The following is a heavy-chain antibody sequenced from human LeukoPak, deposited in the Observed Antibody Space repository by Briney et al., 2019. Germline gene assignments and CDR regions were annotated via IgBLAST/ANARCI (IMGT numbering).Heavy chain of an antibody. Sequence: SETLSLTCSVSGGSVGSADYYWSWIRQSPGRGLDWIGYINYSGITYYNPSLKSRVTISVDTSKNQFSLKLSSVTAADTAVYYCARSRCSSISCASRGAFDIWGQGTMVTVSS. J-gene: IGHJ3*02. CDR1: GGSVGSADYY. CDR3: ARSRCSSISCASRGAFDI. V-gene: IGHV4-30-4*01. D-gene: IGHD2-2*01. CDR2: INYSGIT.